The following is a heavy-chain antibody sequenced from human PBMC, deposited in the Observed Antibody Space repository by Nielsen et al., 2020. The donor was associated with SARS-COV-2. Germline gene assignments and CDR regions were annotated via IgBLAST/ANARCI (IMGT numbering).Heavy chain of an antibody. CDR2: TFNSGNT. CDR3: AREGYGFGLDV. CDR1: RGSISSGDYY. J-gene: IGHJ6*02. V-gene: IGHV4-30-4*01. D-gene: IGHD1-1*01. Sequence: LRLSCTVSRGSISSGDYYWSRIRQPPGKGLEWIGYTFNSGNTYYNPSLRSRVTMSLDTSKNQFSLILTSVTAAATAVYYCAREGYGFGLDVWGQGTTVRVSS.